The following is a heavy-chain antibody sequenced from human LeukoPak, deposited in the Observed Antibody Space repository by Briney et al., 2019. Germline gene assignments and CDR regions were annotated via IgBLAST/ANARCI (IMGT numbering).Heavy chain of an antibody. CDR1: GFTFSSYS. CDR2: ISSSSSYI. V-gene: IGHV3-21*01. D-gene: IGHD3-10*01. J-gene: IGHJ6*04. Sequence: GGSLRLSCAASGFTFSSYSMNWVRQAPGKGLEWVSSISSSSSYIYYADSVKGRSTISRDNAKNSLYLQMNSLRAEDTAVYYCARLRGGYYGSGEYYYYYGMDVWGKGTTVTVSS. CDR3: ARLRGGYYGSGEYYYYYGMDV.